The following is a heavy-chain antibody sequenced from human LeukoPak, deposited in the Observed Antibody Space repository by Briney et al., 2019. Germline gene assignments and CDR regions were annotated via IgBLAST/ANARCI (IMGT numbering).Heavy chain of an antibody. Sequence: GGSLRLSCAASGFTVSSNYMSWVRQAPGKGLEGVSVIYSGGSTYYADSVKGRFTISRDNSTNTLYLKMNSLRAEDTAVYYCARARLLYGSGSYYLDYWGQGTLVTVSS. CDR3: ARARLLYGSGSYYLDY. CDR2: IYSGGST. CDR1: GFTVSSNY. J-gene: IGHJ4*02. V-gene: IGHV3-53*01. D-gene: IGHD3-10*01.